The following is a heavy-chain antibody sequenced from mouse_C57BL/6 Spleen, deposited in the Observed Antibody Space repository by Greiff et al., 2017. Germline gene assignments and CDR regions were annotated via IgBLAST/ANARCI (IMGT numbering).Heavy chain of an antibody. V-gene: IGHV1-50*01. CDR2: IDPSDSYT. J-gene: IGHJ4*01. Sequence: QVQLQQPGAELVKPGASVKLSCKASGYTFTSYWMQWVKQRPGQGLEWIGEIDPSDSYTNYNQKFKGKATLTVYTSSSTAYMQLSSLTSEYSAVYYCARDDYDWYYAMDYWGQGTSVTVSS. CDR3: ARDDYDWYYAMDY. CDR1: GYTFTSYW. D-gene: IGHD2-4*01.